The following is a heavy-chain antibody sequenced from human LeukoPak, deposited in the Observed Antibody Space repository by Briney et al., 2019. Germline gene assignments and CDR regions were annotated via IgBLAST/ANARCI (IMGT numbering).Heavy chain of an antibody. CDR3: ARDHYYGSGRPPYYYYYMDV. V-gene: IGHV1-2*02. J-gene: IGHJ6*03. D-gene: IGHD3-10*01. Sequence: ASVKVSCKASGYTFTGYYMHWVRQAPGQGLEWMGWINPNSGGTNYAQKFQGRVTMTRDTSISTAYMELSSLRSEDTAVYYCARDHYYGSGRPPYYYYYMDVWGKGTTVTISS. CDR1: GYTFTGYY. CDR2: INPNSGGT.